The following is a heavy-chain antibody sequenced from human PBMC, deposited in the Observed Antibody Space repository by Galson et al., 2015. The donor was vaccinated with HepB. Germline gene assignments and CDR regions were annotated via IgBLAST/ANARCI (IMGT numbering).Heavy chain of an antibody. V-gene: IGHV3-7*03. CDR2: IKQDGSEK. CDR3: VQQLALGSFDS. D-gene: IGHD6-13*01. J-gene: IGHJ4*02. CDR1: GFTFSNYW. Sequence: SLRLSCAASGFTFSNYWMSWVRQAPGKGLEWVANIKQDGSEKYYVDSVKGRFTISRDNAKNSLYLQMNSLRVEDTAVYYCVQQLALGSFDSWGQGTLVTVSS.